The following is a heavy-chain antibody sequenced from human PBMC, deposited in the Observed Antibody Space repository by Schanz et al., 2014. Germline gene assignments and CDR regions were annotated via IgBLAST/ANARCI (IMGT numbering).Heavy chain of an antibody. CDR3: AREQIMAAAGLVDY. D-gene: IGHD6-13*01. V-gene: IGHV3-21*05. CDR1: GFTFSSYS. Sequence: VQLVESGGGVVQFGRFLRLSCVASGFTFSSYSLNWVRQAPGKGLEWVSYISGTTTYTNYADSVKGRFTISRDNAKNSLYLQMNSLRAEDTAVYYCAREQIMAAAGLVDYWGHGTLVTVSS. CDR2: ISGTTTYT. J-gene: IGHJ4*01.